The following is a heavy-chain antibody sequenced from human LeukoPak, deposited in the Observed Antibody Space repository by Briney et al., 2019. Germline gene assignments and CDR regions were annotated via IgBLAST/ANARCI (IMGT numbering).Heavy chain of an antibody. CDR3: ARSYYYDSSGYYLTYFDY. V-gene: IGHV7-4-1*02. D-gene: IGHD3-22*01. Sequence: ASVKVSCKASGYTFTGYYMHWVRQAPGQGLEWMGWINTNTGNPTYAQGFTGRFVFSLDTSVSTAYLQISSLKAEDTAVYYCARSYYYDSSGYYLTYFDYWGQGTLVTVSS. CDR2: INTNTGNP. CDR1: GYTFTGYY. J-gene: IGHJ4*02.